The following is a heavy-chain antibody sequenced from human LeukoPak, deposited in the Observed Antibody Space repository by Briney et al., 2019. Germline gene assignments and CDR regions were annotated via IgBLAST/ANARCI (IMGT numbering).Heavy chain of an antibody. Sequence: GSSVKVSCKASGGTFSSYAISWVRQAPGQGREWMGGIIPIFGTANYAQKFQGRVTITEDESTSTAYMEMSSLRSEDTAVYYCARDSPTQSHSIAAAGTDYYYYGMDVWGQGTTVTVSS. CDR2: IIPIFGTA. D-gene: IGHD6-13*01. CDR1: GGTFSSYA. CDR3: ARDSPTQSHSIAAAGTDYYYYGMDV. J-gene: IGHJ6*02. V-gene: IGHV1-69*01.